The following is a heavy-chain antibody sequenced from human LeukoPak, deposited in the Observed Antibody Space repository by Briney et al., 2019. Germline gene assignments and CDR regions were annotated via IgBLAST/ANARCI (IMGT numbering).Heavy chain of an antibody. D-gene: IGHD3-3*01. CDR1: GVTVSSTD. J-gene: IGHJ4*02. Sequence: GGSLILSCAVSGVTVSSTDMSWVRQAPGKGLEWVSVIFSGGGTYYTGSVKGRFTISRDNSKNTLYLQMNSLRAEDTAVYYCARDLDGPENYWGQGTLVTVSS. V-gene: IGHV3-53*01. CDR3: ARDLDGPENY. CDR2: IFSGGGT.